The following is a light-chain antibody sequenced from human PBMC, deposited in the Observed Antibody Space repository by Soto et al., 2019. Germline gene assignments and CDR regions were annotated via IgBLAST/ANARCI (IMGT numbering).Light chain of an antibody. CDR2: GAS. J-gene: IGKJ1*01. CDR3: QQYGSTPGT. V-gene: IGKV3-20*01. CDR1: QSVSSSY. Sequence: EIVLTQSPGTLSLSPGERATLSCRASQSVSSSYLAWYQQKPGQAPRLLIYGASSRATGMPDRFSGSGSGTDFTLTISRLEAEDFEVYYCQQYGSTPGTFGQGTKVEI.